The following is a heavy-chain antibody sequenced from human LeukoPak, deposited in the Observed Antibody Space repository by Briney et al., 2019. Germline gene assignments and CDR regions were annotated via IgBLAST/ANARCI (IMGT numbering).Heavy chain of an antibody. CDR3: ARAMPSSTYYFDS. V-gene: IGHV3-23*01. D-gene: IGHD2-2*01. J-gene: IGHJ4*02. Sequence: SGGSLTLSCAASGFTFRHFAMNWVRQAPGKGLEWVSVISVSDGSTYYADSVRGRFTISRDNSKNTLFLQLNGLRAEDTAIYYCARAMPSSTYYFDSWGQGTLVTVSS. CDR2: ISVSDGST. CDR1: GFTFRHFA.